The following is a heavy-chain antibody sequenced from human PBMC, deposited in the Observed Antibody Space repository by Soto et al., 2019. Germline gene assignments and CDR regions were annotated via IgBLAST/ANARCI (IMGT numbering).Heavy chain of an antibody. Sequence: QITLKESGPTLVKPTQTLTLTCTFSGFSLSTSGVGVGWIRQPPGKALEWLALIYWDDDKRYSPSLKSRLTNNKDTSKHQGVLTMTNMDPVDTATYYCAHWSGYSYGYGIDYWGQGTLVTVSS. CDR1: GFSLSTSGVG. D-gene: IGHD5-18*01. CDR2: IYWDDDK. V-gene: IGHV2-5*02. J-gene: IGHJ4*02. CDR3: AHWSGYSYGYGIDY.